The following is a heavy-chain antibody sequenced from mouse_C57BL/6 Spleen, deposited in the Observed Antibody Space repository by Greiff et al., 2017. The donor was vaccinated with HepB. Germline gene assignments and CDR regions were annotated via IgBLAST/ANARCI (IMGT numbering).Heavy chain of an antibody. CDR1: GFSLTSYG. J-gene: IGHJ1*03. Sequence: VKLVESGPGLVQPSQSLSITCTVSGFSLTSYGVHWVRQSPGKGLEWLGVIWSGGSTDYNAAFISRLSISKDNSKSQVFFKMNSLQADDTAIYYCASYGYYDWYFDVWGTGTTVTVSS. V-gene: IGHV2-2*01. CDR2: IWSGGST. D-gene: IGHD2-3*01. CDR3: ASYGYYDWYFDV.